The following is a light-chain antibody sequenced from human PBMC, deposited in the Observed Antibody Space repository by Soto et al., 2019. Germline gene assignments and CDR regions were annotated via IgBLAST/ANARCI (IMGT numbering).Light chain of an antibody. CDR3: SSYTSSSTLL. CDR1: SSDVGGYNY. V-gene: IGLV2-14*03. Sequence: QSVLTQPASVSGSPGQSITISCTGTSSDVGGYNYVSWYQQQPGKAPKLMIYDVSNRPSGVSNRFSGSKSGNTASLTISGIQAEDEADYYCSSYTSSSTLLFGGGTKVTVL. J-gene: IGLJ3*02. CDR2: DVS.